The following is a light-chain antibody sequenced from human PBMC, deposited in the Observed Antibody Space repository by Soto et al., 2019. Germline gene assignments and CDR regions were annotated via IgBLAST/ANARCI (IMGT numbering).Light chain of an antibody. CDR2: EVS. CDR1: TSDVGTYKF. J-gene: IGLJ2*01. V-gene: IGLV2-23*02. CDR3: CSHAGSHVI. Sequence: QSALTQPASVSGSPGQSITISCNGTTSDVGTYKFVSWYQQHPGIAPKLMIYEVSERPSGVSNRFSGSKSGNTASLTISGLQAEDEADYYCCSHAGSHVIFGGGTQLTVL.